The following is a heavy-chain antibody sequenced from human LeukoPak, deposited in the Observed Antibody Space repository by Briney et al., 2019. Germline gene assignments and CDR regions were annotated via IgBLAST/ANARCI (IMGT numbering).Heavy chain of an antibody. D-gene: IGHD6-13*01. J-gene: IGHJ4*02. CDR3: ARDFVRTSRIAAAGSVPDY. V-gene: IGHV3-21*01. Sequence: GGSLRLSCAASGFTVSSNYMSWVRQAPGKGLEWVSSISSSSSYIYYADSVKGRFTISRDNAKNSLYLQMNSLRAEDTAVYYCARDFVRTSRIAAAGSVPDYWGQGTLVTVSS. CDR1: GFTVSSNY. CDR2: ISSSSSYI.